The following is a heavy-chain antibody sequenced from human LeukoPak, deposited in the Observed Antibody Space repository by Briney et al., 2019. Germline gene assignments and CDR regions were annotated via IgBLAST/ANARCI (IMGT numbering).Heavy chain of an antibody. CDR1: GYTFSGSY. V-gene: IGHV1-2*06. J-gene: IGHJ6*03. CDR2: INHNRGDT. D-gene: IGHD2-8*01. Sequence: ASVKVSCKASGYTFSGSYIHWVRQAPGQGLEWLGRINHNRGDTNYAQNLHGRVTMTRDTSITTAYMELNSLTSDDTAVYFCARSAEHCNNGVCFTDYYMDVWGKGTTVTVSS. CDR3: ARSAEHCNNGVCFTDYYMDV.